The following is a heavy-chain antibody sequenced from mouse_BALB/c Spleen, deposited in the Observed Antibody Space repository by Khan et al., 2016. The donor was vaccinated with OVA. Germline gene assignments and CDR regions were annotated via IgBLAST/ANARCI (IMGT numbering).Heavy chain of an antibody. Sequence: VQLQQSGPGLVKPSQSLSLTCTVTGYSITSGYAWNWIRQFPGNKLEWMGYISYSGVTSYTPSLKSRISITRDTSKNQFFLQLTSVTTEDTATYYCARGNYYGYYFDYWGQGTPLTVSS. CDR3: ARGNYYGYYFDY. CDR2: ISYSGVT. J-gene: IGHJ2*01. V-gene: IGHV3-2*02. D-gene: IGHD1-1*01. CDR1: GYSITSGYA.